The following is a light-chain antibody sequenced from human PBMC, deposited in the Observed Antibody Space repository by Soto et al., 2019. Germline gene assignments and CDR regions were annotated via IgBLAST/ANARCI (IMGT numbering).Light chain of an antibody. J-gene: IGKJ1*01. Sequence: EVVLTQSPGTLSLSPGERATLSCRSTQSVSSNLAWYQQKPGQAPRLLIYAVSTRPTGIPPRFSGSGSGTEFTLTINSLQSEDFAVYYCQQYNNWPPTWTFGQGTKVDIK. CDR3: QQYNNWPPTWT. V-gene: IGKV3-15*01. CDR2: AVS. CDR1: QSVSSN.